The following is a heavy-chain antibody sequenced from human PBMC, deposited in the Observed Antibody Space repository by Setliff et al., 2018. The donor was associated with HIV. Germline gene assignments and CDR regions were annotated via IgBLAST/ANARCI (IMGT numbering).Heavy chain of an antibody. CDR2: MSYDGSNK. CDR1: GFTFSSYD. CDR3: AKDKNKALSSGSPFQH. V-gene: IGHV3-30*18. D-gene: IGHD3-22*01. J-gene: IGHJ1*01. Sequence: GGSLRLSCAVSGFTFSSYDMHWVRQAPGKGLEWVAVMSYDGSNKYYADSVKGRFTISRDNSKNTLYLQMNSLRAEDTALYFCAKDKNKALSSGSPFQHWGQGTLVTVSS.